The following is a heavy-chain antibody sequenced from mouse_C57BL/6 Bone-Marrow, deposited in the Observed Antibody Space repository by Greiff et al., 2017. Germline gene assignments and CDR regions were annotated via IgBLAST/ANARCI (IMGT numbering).Heavy chain of an antibody. D-gene: IGHD1-1*01. CDR2: IWGGGST. V-gene: IGHV2-9*01. Sequence: VMLVESGPGLVAPSQSLSITCTVSGFSLTSSGVYWFRQPPGKGLEWLGVIWGGGSTNYTSAPMSSLSISKDNSNNKVFLKKNSLQTDETDMYYWAKHIYDYDSSCGYAMDYWGQGTSVTVSS. J-gene: IGHJ4*01. CDR3: AKHIYDYDSSCGYAMDY. CDR1: GFSLTSSG.